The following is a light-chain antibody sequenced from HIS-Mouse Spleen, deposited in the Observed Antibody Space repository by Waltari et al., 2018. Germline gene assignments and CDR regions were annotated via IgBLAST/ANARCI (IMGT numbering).Light chain of an antibody. CDR3: CSYAGSSTWV. CDR2: EGS. Sequence: QSALTQPASVSGSPGQSITISCTGTSSDVGSYNLVSWYQQHPGKAPKLVIYEGSNRPLGVSNRVSGSKSGNTASLTISGLQAEDEADYYCCSYAGSSTWVFGGGTKLTVL. V-gene: IGLV2-23*01. J-gene: IGLJ3*02. CDR1: SSDVGSYNL.